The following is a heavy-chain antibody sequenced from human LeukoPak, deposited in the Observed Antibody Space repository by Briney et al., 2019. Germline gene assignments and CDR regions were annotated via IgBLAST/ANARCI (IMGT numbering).Heavy chain of an antibody. V-gene: IGHV1-18*01. CDR1: GGTYSSYA. CDR3: VRDQYLDVMTGFDD. CDR2: TSVNNGDT. Sequence: GASVKVSCKASGGTYSSYAISWVRQAPGQGLEWMAWTSVNNGDTKYGQKFQGRVTVTTDTSTSTVYLELRRLRPDDTAVYYCVRDQYLDVMTGFDDWGQGTLVTVSS. D-gene: IGHD3-9*01. J-gene: IGHJ4*02.